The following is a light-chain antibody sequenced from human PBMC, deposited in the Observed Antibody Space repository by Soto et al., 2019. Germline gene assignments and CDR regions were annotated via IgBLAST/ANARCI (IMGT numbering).Light chain of an antibody. V-gene: IGKV3-20*01. Sequence: EIVLTQSPGTLSLSPGERATLSCRASQSVSSSYLAWYQQKPGQAPRLLIYGASSRATGTPDRFSGSGSGTDFTLTISRLEPEDFAVYYCQQYGSSYTFGQGTRLEIK. J-gene: IGKJ5*01. CDR3: QQYGSSYT. CDR2: GAS. CDR1: QSVSSSY.